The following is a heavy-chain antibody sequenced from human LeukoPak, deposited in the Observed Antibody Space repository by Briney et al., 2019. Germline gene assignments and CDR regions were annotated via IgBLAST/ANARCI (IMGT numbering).Heavy chain of an antibody. CDR3: ARALTYDPNDAFDI. CDR2: ISSSSSYI. D-gene: IGHD3-3*01. J-gene: IGHJ3*02. V-gene: IGHV3-21*01. CDR1: GFTFSSYS. Sequence: PGGSLRLSCAASGFTFSSYSMNWVRQAPGKGLEWVSSISSSSSYIYYADSVKGRFTISRDNSKNTLYLQMGSLRAEDMAVYYCARALTYDPNDAFDIWGQGTMVTVSS.